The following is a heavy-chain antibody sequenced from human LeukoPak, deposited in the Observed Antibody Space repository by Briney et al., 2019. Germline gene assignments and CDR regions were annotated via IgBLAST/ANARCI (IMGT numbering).Heavy chain of an antibody. CDR1: GGSVTSTNW. J-gene: IGHJ4*02. V-gene: IGHV4-4*02. D-gene: IGHD3-3*01. CDR2: VHRDGRT. Sequence: KPSESLSLTCGVSGGSVTSTNWWTWVRQPPGKGLEWIGEVHRDGRTNYNPSLKSRLTMSVDLSENHVSLKLTSVTAADTAVYYCAREGGFYRPLDYSGQGTLVTVSS. CDR3: AREGGFYRPLDY.